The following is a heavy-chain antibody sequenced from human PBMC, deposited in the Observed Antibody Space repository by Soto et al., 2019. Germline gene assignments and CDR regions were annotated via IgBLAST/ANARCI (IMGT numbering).Heavy chain of an antibody. CDR2: INAGNGNT. D-gene: IGHD2-2*01. Sequence: GASVKVSCKASGYTFTSYAMHWVRQAPGQRLEWMGWINAGNGNTKYSQKFQGRVTITRDTSASTAYMELSSLRSEDTAVYYCARVETYERYCSSTSCYPFDYWGQGTLVTAPQ. J-gene: IGHJ4*02. CDR1: GYTFTSYA. V-gene: IGHV1-3*01. CDR3: ARVETYERYCSSTSCYPFDY.